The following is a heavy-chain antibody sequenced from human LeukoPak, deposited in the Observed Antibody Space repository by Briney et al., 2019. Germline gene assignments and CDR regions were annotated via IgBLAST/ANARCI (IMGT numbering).Heavy chain of an antibody. J-gene: IGHJ5*02. V-gene: IGHV3-23*01. CDR2: ISGSGGST. Sequence: PGGSLRLSCAASGFTFSSYAMHWVRQAPGKGLEWVSAISGSGGSTYYADSVKGRFTISRDNSKNTLYLQMNSLRAEDTAVYYCAKDRGIAVAGILFWFDPWGQGTLVTVSS. CDR3: AKDRGIAVAGILFWFDP. CDR1: GFTFSSYA. D-gene: IGHD6-19*01.